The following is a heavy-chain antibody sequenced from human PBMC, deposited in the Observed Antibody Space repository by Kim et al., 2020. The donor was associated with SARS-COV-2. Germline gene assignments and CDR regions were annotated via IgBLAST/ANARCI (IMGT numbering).Heavy chain of an antibody. CDR1: GFTFSDYG. V-gene: IGHV3-30*18. Sequence: GGSLRLSCATSGFTFSDYGMHWVRQAPGKGLEWVAAISNXGNXMYXGDSLKGRFSVLRDASKNTVYLXXNSLGADETANLYCAKDLGHSGFLFFFDFWGQXXLVTVS. CDR3: AKDLGHSGFLFFFDF. D-gene: IGHD3-10*01. J-gene: IGHJ4*02. CDR2: ISNXGNXM.